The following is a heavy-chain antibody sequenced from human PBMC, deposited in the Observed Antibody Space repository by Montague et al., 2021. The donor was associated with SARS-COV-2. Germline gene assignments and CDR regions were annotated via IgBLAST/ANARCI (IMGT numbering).Heavy chain of an antibody. Sequence: SETLSLTCTVSGGSISSSSYYWGWIRQPPGKGLEWIGSIYYSGSTYYNPSLKSRVTISVGTSMNQFSLKLSSVTAADTAVYYCARHVYDILTGYYTYWYFDLWGRGTLVTVSS. V-gene: IGHV4-39*01. D-gene: IGHD3-9*01. J-gene: IGHJ2*01. CDR1: GGSISSSSYY. CDR3: ARHVYDILTGYYTYWYFDL. CDR2: IYYSGST.